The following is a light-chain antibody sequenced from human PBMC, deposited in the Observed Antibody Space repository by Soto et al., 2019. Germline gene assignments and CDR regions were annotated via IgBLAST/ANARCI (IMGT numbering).Light chain of an antibody. J-gene: IGKJ5*01. CDR3: QQANSFPIT. CDR2: AAS. Sequence: DTQMTQSPSSVSASVGDRVTVTCRASQGVRNWLAWYQQKPGQPPKLLIYAASKLQRGVPSRFSGSGSGTDSALTISSLQPEDFATYYCQQANSFPITFGQGTRLEIK. CDR1: QGVRNW. V-gene: IGKV1-12*01.